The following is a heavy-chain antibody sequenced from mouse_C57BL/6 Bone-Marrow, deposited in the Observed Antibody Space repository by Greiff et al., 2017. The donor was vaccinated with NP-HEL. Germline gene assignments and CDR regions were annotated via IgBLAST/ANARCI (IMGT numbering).Heavy chain of an antibody. D-gene: IGHD2-3*01. CDR3: AKRDGYYVWFAY. Sequence: VQLQQPGAELVKPGASVKMSCKASGYTFTSYWITWVKQRPGQGLEWIGDIYPGSGSTNYNEKFKSKATLTVDTSSSTAYMQLSSLTSEDSAVYYCAKRDGYYVWFAYWGQGTLVTVSA. CDR1: GYTFTSYW. J-gene: IGHJ3*01. CDR2: IYPGSGST. V-gene: IGHV1-55*01.